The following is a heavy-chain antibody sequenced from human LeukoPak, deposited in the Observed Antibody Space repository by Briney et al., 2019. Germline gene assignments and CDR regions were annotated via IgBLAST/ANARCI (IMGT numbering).Heavy chain of an antibody. CDR3: ASSVDTAMVTTTYYYYGMDV. Sequence: ASVKVSRKASGGTFSSYTISWVRQAPGQGLEWMGRIIPILGIANYARKFQGRVTITADKSTSTAYMELSSLRSEDTAVYYCASSVDTAMVTTTYYYYGMDVWGQGTTVTVSS. J-gene: IGHJ6*02. D-gene: IGHD5-18*01. V-gene: IGHV1-69*02. CDR1: GGTFSSYT. CDR2: IIPILGIA.